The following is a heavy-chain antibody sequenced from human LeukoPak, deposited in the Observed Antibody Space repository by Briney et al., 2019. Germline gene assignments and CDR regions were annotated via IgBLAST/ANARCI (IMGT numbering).Heavy chain of an antibody. CDR3: ASRIGVY. J-gene: IGHJ4*02. CDR1: RFTLSSYW. CDR2: INTDGSST. Sequence: GGSLRLSCAASRFTLSSYWMHWVRQAPGKGLVWVSRINTDGSSTNYADSVKGRFTISRDNAMNTLHLQIHNLEAEDTAVYYCASRIGVYWGQGTLVSVSS. V-gene: IGHV3-74*01.